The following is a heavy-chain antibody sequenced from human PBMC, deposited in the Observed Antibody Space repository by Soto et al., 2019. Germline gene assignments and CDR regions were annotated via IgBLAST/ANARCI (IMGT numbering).Heavy chain of an antibody. CDR1: GFTFSDYY. D-gene: IGHD2-2*01. J-gene: IGHJ4*02. CDR3: AKWVVVPAVAFDY. Sequence: GGSLRLSCAASGFTFSDYYMSWIRQAPGKGLEWVSYISSSGSTIYYADSVKGRFTISRDNAKNSLYLQMNSLRAEDTAVYYCAKWVVVPAVAFDYWGQGTLVTVSS. CDR2: ISSSGSTI. V-gene: IGHV3-11*01.